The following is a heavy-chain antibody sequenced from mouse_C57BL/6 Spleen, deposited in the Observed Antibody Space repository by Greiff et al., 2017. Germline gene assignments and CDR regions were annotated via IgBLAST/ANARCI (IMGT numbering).Heavy chain of an antibody. D-gene: IGHD4-1*01. J-gene: IGHJ4*01. CDR2: IYPSDSET. Sequence: QVQLQQPGAELVRPGSSVKLSCKASGYTFTSYWMDWVKQRPGQGLEWIGNIYPSDSETHYNQKFKDKATLTVDTSSSTAYMQLSSLTSEDSAVYYCEKTGSYYAMDDWGQGTSVTVSS. CDR3: EKTGSYYAMDD. CDR1: GYTFTSYW. V-gene: IGHV1-61*01.